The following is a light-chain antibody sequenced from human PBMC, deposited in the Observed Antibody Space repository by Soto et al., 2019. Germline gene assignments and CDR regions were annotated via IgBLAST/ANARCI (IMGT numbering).Light chain of an antibody. V-gene: IGKV3-20*01. CDR3: QQYGSSGT. Sequence: EIVLTQSPGTLSLSLGERATPSCRASQSVSSYLAWYQQKPGQAPRLLIYDASNRATGIPARFSGSGSGTDFTLTISRLEPEDFAVYYCQQYGSSGTFGQGTKVDIK. J-gene: IGKJ1*01. CDR1: QSVSSY. CDR2: DAS.